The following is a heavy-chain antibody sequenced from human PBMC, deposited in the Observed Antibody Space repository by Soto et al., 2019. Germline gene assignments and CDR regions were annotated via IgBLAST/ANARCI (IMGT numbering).Heavy chain of an antibody. CDR3: AKDRGSTNWFDP. J-gene: IGHJ5*02. V-gene: IGHV3-30*18. CDR1: GFTFSSYG. D-gene: IGHD2-2*01. CDR2: ISYDGSNK. Sequence: QVQLVESGGDVVQPGRSLRLSCAASGFTFSSYGMHWVRQAPGKGLEWVAVISYDGSNKYYADSVKGRFTISRDNSKNTLYLQMNSLRAEDTAVYYCAKDRGSTNWFDPWGQGTLVTVSS.